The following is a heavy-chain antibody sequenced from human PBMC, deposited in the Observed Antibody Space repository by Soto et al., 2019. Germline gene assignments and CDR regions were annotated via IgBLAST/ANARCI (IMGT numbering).Heavy chain of an antibody. CDR3: TRKGATWGALDY. CDR1: GFTFGDHA. D-gene: IGHD1-26*01. J-gene: IGHJ4*02. V-gene: IGHV3-49*04. CDR2: IRSKEYGGTS. Sequence: GGSLRLSCAASGFTFGDHAMGWVRQAPGRGLEWVTFIRSKEYGGTSEYAASVKGRFTISRDDSQGIAYLQMDSLKTEDTAIYYCTRKGATWGALDYWGRGSLVTVSS.